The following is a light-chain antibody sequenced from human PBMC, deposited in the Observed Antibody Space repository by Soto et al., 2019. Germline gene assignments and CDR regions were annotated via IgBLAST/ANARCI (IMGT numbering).Light chain of an antibody. Sequence: QSVLTQPTSASGTPGQSVIISCSGSSSNIGNNLVYWYQQVPGMAPKLLIYANSQRPSGVPDRFSGSKSGTSASLAISGLRSEDEADYYCVAWDDSLRCAIFGGGTQLTVL. CDR1: SSNIGNNL. V-gene: IGLV1-47*01. CDR3: VAWDDSLRCAI. CDR2: ANS. J-gene: IGLJ7*01.